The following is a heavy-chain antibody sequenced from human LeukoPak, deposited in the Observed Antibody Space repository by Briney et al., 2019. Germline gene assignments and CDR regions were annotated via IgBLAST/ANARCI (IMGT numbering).Heavy chain of an antibody. CDR2: ISYDGSNK. CDR3: ARVVVSSGSLDY. V-gene: IGHV3-30*04. J-gene: IGHJ4*02. CDR1: GFTFSSYA. Sequence: GRSLRLSCAASGFTFSSYAMHWVRQAPGKGLEWVAVISYDGSNKYYADSVKGRFTISRDNSKNTLYLQMNSLRAEDTAVYYCARVVVSSGSLDYWGQGTLVTVTS. D-gene: IGHD3-10*01.